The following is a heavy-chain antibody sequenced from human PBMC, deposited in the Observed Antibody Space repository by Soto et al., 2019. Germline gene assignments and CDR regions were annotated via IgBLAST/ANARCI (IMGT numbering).Heavy chain of an antibody. J-gene: IGHJ6*02. CDR2: ISSSSSYI. Sequence: PGGSLRLSCAASGFTFSSYSMNWVRQAPGKGLEWVSSISSSSSYIYYADSVKGRFTISRDNAKNSLYLQMDSLRAEDTAVYYCARDNLSGYYKVGHNYYYGMDVWGQGTTVTVSS. D-gene: IGHD3-9*01. CDR3: ARDNLSGYYKVGHNYYYGMDV. CDR1: GFTFSSYS. V-gene: IGHV3-21*01.